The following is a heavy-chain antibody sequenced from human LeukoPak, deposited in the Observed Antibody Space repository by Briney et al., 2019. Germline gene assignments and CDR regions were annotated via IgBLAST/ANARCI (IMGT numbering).Heavy chain of an antibody. CDR2: LNWNGGSP. CDR1: GFTIDDYG. V-gene: IGHV3-20*04. D-gene: IGHD3-10*01. J-gene: IGHJ6*03. CDR3: SKDKSEYYSGSGAKPDDDYYYYMDG. Sequence: RAGGSLWLSCAASGFTIDDYGMSWVPPTPRRGLEGGSGLNWNGGSPASTHSAKGRLPISRGNAKNSLYLQMNSLRAEDTALYYCSKDKSEYYSGSGAKPDDDYYYYMDGWSKGTTVTVSS.